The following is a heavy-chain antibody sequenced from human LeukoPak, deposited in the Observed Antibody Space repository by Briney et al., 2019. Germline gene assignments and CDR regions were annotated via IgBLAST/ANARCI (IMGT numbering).Heavy chain of an antibody. CDR2: IYYSGST. Sequence: SETLSLTCTVSGRSISSYYWSWIRQPPRKGLEWIGYIYYSGSTNYNPSLKSRVTISVDTSKTQFSLKLSSVTAADTAVYYCARGYCSGGSCATEWWDNWFDAWGQGTLVTVSS. V-gene: IGHV4-59*01. CDR1: GRSISSYY. CDR3: ARGYCSGGSCATEWWDNWFDA. D-gene: IGHD2-15*01. J-gene: IGHJ5*02.